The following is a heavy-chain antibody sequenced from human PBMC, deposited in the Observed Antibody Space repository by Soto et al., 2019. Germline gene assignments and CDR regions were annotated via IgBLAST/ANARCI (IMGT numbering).Heavy chain of an antibody. V-gene: IGHV3-15*01. CDR3: NKYGDSSAYWY. J-gene: IGHJ4*02. Sequence: GGSLRLSCAASGFTFSNAWMSWVRQAPGKGLEWVGRIKSKTDGGTTDYAAPVKGRFTISRDDSKNTLYLQMNSLKTEDTAVYYCNKYGDSSAYWYWGQGTLVTVSS. CDR1: GFTFSNAW. CDR2: IKSKTDGGTT. D-gene: IGHD3-22*01.